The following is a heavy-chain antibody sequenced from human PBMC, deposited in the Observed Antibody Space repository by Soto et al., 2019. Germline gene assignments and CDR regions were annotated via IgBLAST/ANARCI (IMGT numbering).Heavy chain of an antibody. D-gene: IGHD2-15*01. CDR1: GGSISSSSYY. Sequence: PSETLSLTCTVSGGSISSSSYYWGWIRHPPGKGLEGIGSICYSGRTYYNPSLKSRVTISADTSKNQFSLKLSSVAAADTAVYSCARPGNIVGCCWWYFDLWGRGTLVTVS. J-gene: IGHJ2*01. CDR2: ICYSGRT. CDR3: ARPGNIVGCCWWYFDL. V-gene: IGHV4-39*01.